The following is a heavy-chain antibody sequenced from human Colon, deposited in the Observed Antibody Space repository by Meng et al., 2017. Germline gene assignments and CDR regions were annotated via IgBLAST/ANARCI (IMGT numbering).Heavy chain of an antibody. D-gene: IGHD1-26*01. V-gene: IGHV3-15*05. CDR2: VKSAADGGTA. CDR3: TADTVEPLAQIDH. J-gene: IGHJ4*02. CDR1: GFTFASPW. Sequence: EVRLVESGGGLVKPGGSLRLSCAASGFTFASPWMSWVRQAPGKGLESLGRVKSAADGGTAEYPAPVKGRVTISRDDSRNMVYLQMNSLKIEDTALYYCTADTVEPLAQIDHWGQGTLVTVSS.